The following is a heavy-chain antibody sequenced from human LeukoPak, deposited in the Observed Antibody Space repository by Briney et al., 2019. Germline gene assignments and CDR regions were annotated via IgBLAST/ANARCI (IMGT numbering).Heavy chain of an antibody. Sequence: PGGSLRLSCAVFGFTFSNDWKSWVRQAPGKGLEWVAMIKQDGSAKYYVDSVRGRFTISRDDAKNSLYLQMNSLRAEDTAVYYCASLDTALLNSAYWGQGTLVTVSS. CDR3: ASLDTALLNSAY. V-gene: IGHV3-7*01. J-gene: IGHJ4*02. CDR1: GFTFSNDW. D-gene: IGHD5-18*01. CDR2: IKQDGSAK.